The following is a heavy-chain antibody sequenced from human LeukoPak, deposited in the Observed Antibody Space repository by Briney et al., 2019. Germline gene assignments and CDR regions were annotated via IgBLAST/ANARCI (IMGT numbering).Heavy chain of an antibody. CDR2: IYTSGST. CDR1: GGSISSYY. V-gene: IGHV4-4*09. Sequence: SETLSLTCTVSGGSISSYYWSWIRQPPGKGLEWIGYIYTSGSTNYNPSLKSRVTISVDTSKNQFSLKLSSVTAADTAVYYCARMDYGDSPSFDYYYYMDVWGKGTTVTVSS. CDR3: ARMDYGDSPSFDYYYYMDV. J-gene: IGHJ6*03. D-gene: IGHD4-17*01.